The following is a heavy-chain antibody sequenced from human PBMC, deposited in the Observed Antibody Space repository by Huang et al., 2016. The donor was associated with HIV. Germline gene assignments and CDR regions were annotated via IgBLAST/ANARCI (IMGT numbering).Heavy chain of an antibody. CDR2: IYLMGNG. V-gene: IGHV4-39*01. CDR3: ASRTTVTTTSNYHYFYMDV. Sequence: QLQLQESGPGLVKPSENLSLTCTVSGGSISSSSYYWGWIRQSPGKGLEWIGSIYLMGNGNYNPSPKSLVTMSVDRSSNQFSLKMHSVTAADTAVYYCASRTTVTTTSNYHYFYMDVWGKGTTVIVSS. CDR1: GGSISSSSYY. J-gene: IGHJ6*03. D-gene: IGHD4-17*01.